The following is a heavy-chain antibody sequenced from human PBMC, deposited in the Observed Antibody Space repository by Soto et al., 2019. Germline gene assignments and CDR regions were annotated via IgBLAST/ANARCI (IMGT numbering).Heavy chain of an antibody. CDR1: GYPLTAKY. CDR3: AKGGSSWTEWFDP. J-gene: IGHJ5*02. V-gene: IGHV1-2*02. CDR2: INPSSGGT. D-gene: IGHD6-13*01. Sequence: QVQLVQSGAEVKKPGASVKVSCKASGYPLTAKYLHWVRQAPGQGLEWMGWINPSSGGTKDAQKFRGRVTMTRDPSISAAYMELSRLTSDDTAVYYCAKGGSSWTEWFDPWGQVTLVTVSS.